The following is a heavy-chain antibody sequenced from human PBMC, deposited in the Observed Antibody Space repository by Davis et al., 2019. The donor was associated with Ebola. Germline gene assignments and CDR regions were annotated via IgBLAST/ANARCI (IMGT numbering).Heavy chain of an antibody. Sequence: AASVKVSCKASGYTFTTYAMHWVRQAPGQRLEWMGWINAGNGNTKYSQKLQGRVTMTTDTSTSTAYMELRSLRSDDTAVYYCARTKTRIRFLEWLLDWFDPWGQGTLVTVSS. CDR2: INAGNGNT. CDR1: GYTFTTYA. J-gene: IGHJ5*02. D-gene: IGHD3-3*01. CDR3: ARTKTRIRFLEWLLDWFDP. V-gene: IGHV1-3*01.